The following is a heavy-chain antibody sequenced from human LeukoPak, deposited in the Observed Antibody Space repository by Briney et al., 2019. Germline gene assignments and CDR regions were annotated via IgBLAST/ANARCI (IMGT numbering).Heavy chain of an antibody. CDR1: GFTFTTYP. V-gene: IGHV3-64D*09. CDR2: VSSNGDFT. Sequence: PGGSLRLSCSASGFTFTTYPIHWVRQAPGRGLEYVSTVSSNGDFTYYADSVKGRFTISRDNSKNKLYLQMSSLTPEDTAVYYCVKQGTVTKHFDFWGQGTLVTVSS. CDR3: VKQGTVTKHFDF. D-gene: IGHD4-17*01. J-gene: IGHJ4*02.